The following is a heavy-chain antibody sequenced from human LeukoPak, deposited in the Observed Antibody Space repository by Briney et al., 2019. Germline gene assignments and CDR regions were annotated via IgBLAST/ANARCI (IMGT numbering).Heavy chain of an antibody. CDR3: ARDPIVVVVAAPEGAFDP. CDR2: ISGSSSFI. V-gene: IGHV3-21*01. D-gene: IGHD2-15*01. J-gene: IGHJ5*02. Sequence: GGSLRLSCAASGFTFSSYNMNWVRQAPGKGLEWVSSISGSSSFISYADSMQGRFTISRDNARNSLYLQMNSLRAEDTAVYYCARDPIVVVVAAPEGAFDPWGQGTLVTVSS. CDR1: GFTFSSYN.